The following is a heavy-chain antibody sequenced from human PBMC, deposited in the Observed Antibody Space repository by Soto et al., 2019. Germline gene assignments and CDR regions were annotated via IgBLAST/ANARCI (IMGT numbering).Heavy chain of an antibody. Sequence: QVRLQQWGAGLLKPSETLSLTCAVYGASFTGYYWTWLRQSPGKGLEWIGEVSHSGTAKYNPSLKSRVTISLDTSKGQFSLELTSVTAADTAVYYCARYGGTAIWYFDIWGRGTSVSVSS. CDR2: VSHSGTA. D-gene: IGHD2-15*01. V-gene: IGHV4-34*01. CDR1: GASFTGYY. J-gene: IGHJ2*01. CDR3: ARYGGTAIWYFDI.